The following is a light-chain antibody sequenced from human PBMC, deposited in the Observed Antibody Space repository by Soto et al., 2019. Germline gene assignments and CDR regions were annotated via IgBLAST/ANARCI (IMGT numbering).Light chain of an antibody. Sequence: IALAQSPVALSLSPGERATLSCRASQSVSTALAWYTQKPGQAPRLLIYDASNRATGIPVRFAGSGSGTDFALTISSLEPEDFVLYYCQHPPTSFGGGTKVDI. V-gene: IGKV3-11*01. CDR1: QSVSTA. CDR2: DAS. J-gene: IGKJ4*01. CDR3: QHPPTS.